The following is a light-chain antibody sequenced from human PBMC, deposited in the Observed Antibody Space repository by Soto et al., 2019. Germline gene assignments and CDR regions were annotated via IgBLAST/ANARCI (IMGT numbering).Light chain of an antibody. J-gene: IGLJ1*01. Sequence: QPVLTQPPSVSGGPGQRVTISCTGSSSNIGSTYDVQWYQQLPGTAPKLLIHGNTDRPSGVPDRFSGSKSGTSASLAITGLQADDEADYYCQSYDDSLSVHYVFGTGTKLTVL. CDR3: QSYDDSLSVHYV. CDR2: GNT. V-gene: IGLV1-40*01. CDR1: SSNIGSTYD.